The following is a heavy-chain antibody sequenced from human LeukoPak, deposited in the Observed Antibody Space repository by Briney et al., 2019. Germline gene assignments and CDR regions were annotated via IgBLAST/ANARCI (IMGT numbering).Heavy chain of an antibody. CDR1: GFTFNNYG. V-gene: IGHV3-33*06. J-gene: IGHJ4*02. CDR3: AKVSDSSGSDY. CDR2: IWYDGSNK. D-gene: IGHD3-22*01. Sequence: PGGSLRLSCAASGFTFNNYGMHWVRQAPGKGPEWVAVIWYDGSNKYYEDSVKGRFTISRDNSKNTLYLQMNSLRAEDTAVYYCAKVSDSSGSDYWGQGTLVTVSS.